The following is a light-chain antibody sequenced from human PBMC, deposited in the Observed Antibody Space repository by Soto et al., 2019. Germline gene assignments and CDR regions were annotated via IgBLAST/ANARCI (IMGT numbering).Light chain of an antibody. CDR3: QQYNSYSPWT. J-gene: IGKJ1*01. CDR2: DAS. V-gene: IGKV1-5*01. Sequence: DIQMTQSPSTLSASVGYRFTITCRASQTITRWMAWYQQKPGKAPKLLIYDASTLESGVPPRFSGSRSGTEFTLTIRSLQPDDFATYYCQQYNSYSPWTFGQGTKVDIK. CDR1: QTITRW.